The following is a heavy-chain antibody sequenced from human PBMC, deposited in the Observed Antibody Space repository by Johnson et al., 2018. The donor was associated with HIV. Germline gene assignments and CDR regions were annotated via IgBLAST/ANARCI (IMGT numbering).Heavy chain of an antibody. CDR2: ISYDGSKK. Sequence: VQLVESGGGVVQPGRSLRLSCAASGLTFSSYGMHWVRQAPGKGLEWVAVISYDGSKKYYADSVKGRFTISRDNSKNTLYLQMNSLRAEDTAVYYCAKEEEDAFDIWGQGTMVTVSS. J-gene: IGHJ3*02. V-gene: IGHV3-30*18. CDR1: GLTFSSYG. CDR3: AKEEEDAFDI.